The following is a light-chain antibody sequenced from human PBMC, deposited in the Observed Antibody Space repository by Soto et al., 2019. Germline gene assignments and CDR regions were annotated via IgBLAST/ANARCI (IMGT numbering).Light chain of an antibody. J-gene: IGLJ3*02. V-gene: IGLV2-14*01. CDR1: SSDVGGYNY. CDR2: EVS. Sequence: QSALTQPASVSGSPGQSITISCTGTSSDVGGYNYVSWYQQHPGKAPKLMIYEVSNRPSGVSNRFSGSKSGNTASLTISGLHAEDDADYYCSSYTRSSTRVFGGGTKLTVL. CDR3: SSYTRSSTRV.